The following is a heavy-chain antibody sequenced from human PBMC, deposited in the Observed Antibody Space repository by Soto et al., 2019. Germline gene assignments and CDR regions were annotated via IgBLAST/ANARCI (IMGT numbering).Heavy chain of an antibody. Sequence: PAETLSLTCTVSGGSISSSSYYCGCIREPPGKGLEWIGSIYYSGSTNYNPSLKSRVTISVDTSKNQFSLKLSSVTAADTAVYYCAAQNYDFWSGEGYWFDPWGQGTLVTVSS. V-gene: IGHV4-39*07. D-gene: IGHD3-3*01. CDR2: IYYSGST. CDR1: GGSISSSSYY. CDR3: AAQNYDFWSGEGYWFDP. J-gene: IGHJ5*02.